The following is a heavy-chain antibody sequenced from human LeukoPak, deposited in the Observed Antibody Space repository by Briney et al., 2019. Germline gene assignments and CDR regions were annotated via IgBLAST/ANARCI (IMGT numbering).Heavy chain of an antibody. D-gene: IGHD5-24*01. Sequence: SGTLSLTCTVSGGSISSYYWSWIRQPPGKGLEWIGYIYYSGSTNYNPSLKSRVTISVDTSKNQFSLKVRSVTAADTAVYYCARGGGYNWPGYWGQGTLVTVSS. CDR3: ARGGGYNWPGY. J-gene: IGHJ4*02. CDR1: GGSISSYY. CDR2: IYYSGST. V-gene: IGHV4-59*01.